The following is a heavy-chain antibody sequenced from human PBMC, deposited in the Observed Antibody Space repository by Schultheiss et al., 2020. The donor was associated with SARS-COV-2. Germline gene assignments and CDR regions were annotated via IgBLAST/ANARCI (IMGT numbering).Heavy chain of an antibody. CDR2: ISSSGSTI. V-gene: IGHV3-48*03. Sequence: GGSLRLSCAASGFIFSNYEMNWVRQAPGKGLEWISYISSSGSTIYYADSVKGRFTISRDNAKNSLYLQMNSLRAEDTAVYYCARGSVTTPEEYYDILTGYYNYGMDVWGQGTTVTVSS. J-gene: IGHJ6*02. D-gene: IGHD3-9*01. CDR3: ARGSVTTPEEYYDILTGYYNYGMDV. CDR1: GFIFSNYE.